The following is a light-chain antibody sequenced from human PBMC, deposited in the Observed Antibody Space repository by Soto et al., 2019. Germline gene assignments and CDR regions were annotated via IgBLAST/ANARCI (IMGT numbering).Light chain of an antibody. CDR1: QSVSSNY. J-gene: IGKJ1*01. CDR3: QQFYRSLPSWT. V-gene: IGKV3-20*01. CDR2: GAS. Sequence: ETVLTQSPGTLSLSPGERATLSCRASQSVSSNYLAWYQHIPGQAPRLLIYGASTRATGIPDRFSGSGSGTDFTLLIIRLEAEDFAVYYCQQFYRSLPSWTFGQGTKVE.